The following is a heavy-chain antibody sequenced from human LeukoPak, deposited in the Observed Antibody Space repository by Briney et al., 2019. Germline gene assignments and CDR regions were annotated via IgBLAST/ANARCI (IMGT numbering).Heavy chain of an antibody. Sequence: GGSLRLSCAASGFTFSSYGMHWVRQAPGKGLEWVAVISYDGSNKYYADSVKGRFTISRDNSKNTLYLQMNSLRAEDTAVYYCAKADTAMARYHLDYWGQGTLVTVSS. V-gene: IGHV3-30*18. J-gene: IGHJ4*02. CDR2: ISYDGSNK. CDR3: AKADTAMARYHLDY. D-gene: IGHD5-18*01. CDR1: GFTFSSYG.